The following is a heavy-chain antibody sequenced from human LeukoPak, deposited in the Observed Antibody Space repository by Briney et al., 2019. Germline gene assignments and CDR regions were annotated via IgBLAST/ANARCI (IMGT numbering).Heavy chain of an antibody. CDR3: AKDEDFWSGYYDY. Sequence: GGSLRLSCAASGFTVSRNYMSWVRQAPGKGLEWVSVIYSGGSTYYADSVKGRFTISRGNSRNTLYLQMNSLRAEDTAVYYCAKDEDFWSGYYDYWGQGTLVTVSS. CDR2: IYSGGST. V-gene: IGHV3-53*01. CDR1: GFTVSRNY. J-gene: IGHJ4*02. D-gene: IGHD3-3*01.